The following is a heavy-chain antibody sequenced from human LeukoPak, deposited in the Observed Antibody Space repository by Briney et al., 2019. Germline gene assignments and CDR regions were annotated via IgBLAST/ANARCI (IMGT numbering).Heavy chain of an antibody. D-gene: IGHD2-2*01. CDR2: ISSSSSYI. V-gene: IGHV3-21*01. J-gene: IGHJ4*02. Sequence: GGSLRLSCAASGFTFSSYSMNWVRQAPGKGLEWVSSISSSSSYIYYADSVKGRFTISRDNAKNSLYLQMNSLRAEDTAVYYCARGGGARYCSSTSCHGDYWGQGTLVTVSS. CDR1: GFTFSSYS. CDR3: ARGGGARYCSSTSCHGDY.